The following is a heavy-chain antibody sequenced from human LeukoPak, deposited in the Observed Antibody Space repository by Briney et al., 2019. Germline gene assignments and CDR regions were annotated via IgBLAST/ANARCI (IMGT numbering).Heavy chain of an antibody. CDR3: TGSGYSSSWCGFLAPPYGMDV. Sequence: GGSLRLSCAASGFTFSNAWMSWVRQAPGKGLEWVGRIKSKTDGGTTDYAAPVKGRFTISRDDSKNTLYLQMNSLKTEDTAVYYCTGSGYSSSWCGFLAPPYGMDVWGQGTTVTVSS. CDR2: IKSKTDGGTT. CDR1: GFTFSNAW. V-gene: IGHV3-15*01. J-gene: IGHJ6*02. D-gene: IGHD6-13*01.